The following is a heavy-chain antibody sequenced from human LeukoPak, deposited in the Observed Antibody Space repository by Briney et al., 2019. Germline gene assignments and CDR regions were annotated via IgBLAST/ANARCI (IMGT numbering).Heavy chain of an antibody. CDR2: INPNSGGT. D-gene: IGHD2-2*01. J-gene: IGHJ5*02. CDR1: GYTFTGYY. CDR3: ASAYCSSTSCYWPGIYWFDP. Sequence: ASVKVSCKASGYTFTGYYMHWVRQAPGQGLEWMGWINPNSGGTNYAQKFQGRVTMTRDTSISTAYMELSRLRSGDTAVYYCASAYCSSTSCYWPGIYWFDPWGQGTLVTVSS. V-gene: IGHV1-2*02.